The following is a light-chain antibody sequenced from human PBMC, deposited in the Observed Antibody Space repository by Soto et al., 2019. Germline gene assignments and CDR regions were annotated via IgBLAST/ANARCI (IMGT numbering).Light chain of an antibody. CDR2: DVS. V-gene: IGLV2-14*01. Sequence: QSALTQPASVSGSPGQSIAISCTGTSSDVGGYSYVSWYQQHPGKTPNLMIYDVSNRPSGVSNCFSGSKSGNTASLTISGLQAEDEADYYCSSYTSSSTWVFGGGTKLTVL. CDR1: SSDVGGYSY. J-gene: IGLJ3*02. CDR3: SSYTSSSTWV.